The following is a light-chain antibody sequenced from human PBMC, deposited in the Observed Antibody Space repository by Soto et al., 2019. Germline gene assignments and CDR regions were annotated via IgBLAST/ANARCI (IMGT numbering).Light chain of an antibody. V-gene: IGLV2-14*01. CDR2: EVS. CDR3: SSYTSISSLGI. Sequence: QSALTQPASVSGSLGQSITISCTGTGSDVGSYKYVSWYQQHPGKAPKLIIFEVSNRPSGVSDRLSGSKSGNTASLTISGLQAEDEADYFCSSYTSISSLGIFGTGTKVTVL. CDR1: GSDVGSYKY. J-gene: IGLJ1*01.